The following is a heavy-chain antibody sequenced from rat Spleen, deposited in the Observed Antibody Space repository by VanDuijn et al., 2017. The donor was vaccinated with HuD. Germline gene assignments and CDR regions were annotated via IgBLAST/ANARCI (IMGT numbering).Heavy chain of an antibody. V-gene: IGHV5-29*01. Sequence: EVQLVESGGGLVQPGRSLKLSCAASGFTFSNYGMAWVRQAPTKGLEWVATISYDGSSTYYRDSVKGRFTISRDNENSTLYLQMDSLRSEDTATYYCARHYYYSGDHFDYWGQGVMVTVSS. D-gene: IGHD1-1*01. CDR2: ISYDGSST. CDR1: GFTFSNYG. J-gene: IGHJ2*01. CDR3: ARHYYYSGDHFDY.